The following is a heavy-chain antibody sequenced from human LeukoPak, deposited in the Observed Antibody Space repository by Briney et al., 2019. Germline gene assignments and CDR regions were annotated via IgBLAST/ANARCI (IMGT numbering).Heavy chain of an antibody. CDR1: GFTFSIYA. D-gene: IGHD3-22*01. CDR2: ISSSGSTI. Sequence: GGSLRLSCAASGFTFSIYAMSWVRQAPGQGLEWVSAISSSGSTIYYADSVKGRFTISKDNAKNSLYLQMNSLRAEDTAVYYCAREYYYDSSGYFGYWGQGTLVTVSS. J-gene: IGHJ4*02. CDR3: AREYYYDSSGYFGY. V-gene: IGHV3-48*04.